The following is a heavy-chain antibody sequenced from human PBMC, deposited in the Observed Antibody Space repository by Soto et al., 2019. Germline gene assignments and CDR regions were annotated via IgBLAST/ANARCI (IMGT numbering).Heavy chain of an antibody. CDR3: ARYNWNDGGGDY. J-gene: IGHJ4*02. Sequence: ASVMVSCKASGYTFTGYYMHWVRQAPGQGLEWMGWINPNSGGTNYAQKFQGRVTMTRDTSISTAYMELSRLRSDDTAVYYCARYNWNDGGGDYWGQGTMGTVSA. D-gene: IGHD1-1*01. CDR2: INPNSGGT. V-gene: IGHV1-2*02. CDR1: GYTFTGYY.